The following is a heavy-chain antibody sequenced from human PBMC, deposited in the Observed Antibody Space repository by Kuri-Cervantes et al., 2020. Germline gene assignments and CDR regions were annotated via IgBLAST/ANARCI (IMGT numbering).Heavy chain of an antibody. CDR1: GFTFSSYG. D-gene: IGHD4-17*01. J-gene: IGHJ4*02. Sequence: GGSLRLSCAASGFTFSSYGMHWVRQAPGKGLEWVAVIWYDGSNKYYADSVKGRFTISRDNSKNTLYLQMNSLRAEDTALYYCAKANGDPGFGSYFDYWGQGTLVTVSS. CDR2: IWYDGSNK. CDR3: AKANGDPGFGSYFDY. V-gene: IGHV3-30*02.